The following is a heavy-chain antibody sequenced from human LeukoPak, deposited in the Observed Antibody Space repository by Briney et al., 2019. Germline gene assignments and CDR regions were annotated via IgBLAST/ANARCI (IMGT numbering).Heavy chain of an antibody. D-gene: IGHD1-1*01. V-gene: IGHV3-7*04. J-gene: IGHJ4*02. CDR3: ARYWNGGNYDY. CDR1: GFTFSSYW. CDR2: IKQDGSEK. Sequence: GGSLRLSCAASGFTFSSYWMSWVRQAPGKGLEWVANIKQDGSEKYYVVSVRGRFTISRDNAKNSLYLQMSSLRAEDTAVYYCARYWNGGNYDYWGQGTLVTVSS.